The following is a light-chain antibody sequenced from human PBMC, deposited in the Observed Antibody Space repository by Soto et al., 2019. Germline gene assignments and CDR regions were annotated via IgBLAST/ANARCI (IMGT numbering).Light chain of an antibody. V-gene: IGLV1-44*01. CDR2: NDD. Sequence: QAVVTQPPSASGTPGQRVTISCSGSSSNIGSHTVNWYQQFPGAAPKLLMYNDDQRPSGVPDRFSGSRSGSSASLAISGLQSEDEADYFCAAWDDSLNGVLFGGGTKVTVL. J-gene: IGLJ2*01. CDR1: SSNIGSHT. CDR3: AAWDDSLNGVL.